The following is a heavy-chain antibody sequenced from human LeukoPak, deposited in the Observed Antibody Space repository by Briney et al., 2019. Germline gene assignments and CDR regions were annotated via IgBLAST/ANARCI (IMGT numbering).Heavy chain of an antibody. CDR1: GFTFDDYA. CDR2: ISGDGGTT. V-gene: IGHV3-43*02. Sequence: GGSLRLSCTASGFTFDDYAMHWVRQAPAKGLEWVSLISGDGGTTDYADSVKGRFTISRDNRRNSLYLHMNSMRTEDTALYFCAKVYVGSWYAYDHWGQGTLVTVSS. CDR3: AKVYVGSWYAYDH. D-gene: IGHD6-13*01. J-gene: IGHJ4*02.